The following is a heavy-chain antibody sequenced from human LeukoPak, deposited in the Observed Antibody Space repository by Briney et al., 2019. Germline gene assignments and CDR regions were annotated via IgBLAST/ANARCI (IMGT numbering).Heavy chain of an antibody. CDR2: ISWNSGSI. V-gene: IGHV3-9*03. Sequence: GGSLRLSCAASGFTFDDYAMHWVRQAPGKGLEWVSGISWNSGSIGYADSVKGRFTISRDNAKNSLYLQMNSLRAEDMALYYCAKDMKWEHAGDAFDIWGQGTMVTVSS. CDR1: GFTFDDYA. D-gene: IGHD1-26*01. CDR3: AKDMKWEHAGDAFDI. J-gene: IGHJ3*02.